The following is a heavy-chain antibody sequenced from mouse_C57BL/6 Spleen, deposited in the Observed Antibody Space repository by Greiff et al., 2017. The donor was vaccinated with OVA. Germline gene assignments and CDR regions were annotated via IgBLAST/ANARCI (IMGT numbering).Heavy chain of an antibody. V-gene: IGHV1-72*01. CDR3: ARGGDYGSSLFAY. D-gene: IGHD1-1*01. Sequence: QVQLKQPGAELVKPGASVKLSCKASGYTFTSYWMHWVKQRPGRGLEWIGRIDPNGGGTKYNEKFKSKATLTVDKPSSTAYMQLSSLTSEDSAVYYCARGGDYGSSLFAYWGQGTLVTVSA. CDR1: GYTFTSYW. J-gene: IGHJ3*01. CDR2: IDPNGGGT.